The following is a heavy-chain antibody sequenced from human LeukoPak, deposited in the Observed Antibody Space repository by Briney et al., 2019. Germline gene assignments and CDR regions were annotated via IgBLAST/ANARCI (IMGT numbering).Heavy chain of an antibody. CDR1: GYSFPNYW. CDR3: ARSRPTSGYDSYYYYGMDV. J-gene: IGHJ6*02. CDR2: IYPDDSDT. V-gene: IGHV5-51*01. Sequence: GESLKISCKASGYSFPNYWIGWVRHMPGNALEWMGVIYPDDSDTRYSPSFQGQVTISADKSLSTAYLQWSSLQASDTAMYYCARSRPTSGYDSYYYYGMDVWGQGTTVTVSS. D-gene: IGHD5-12*01.